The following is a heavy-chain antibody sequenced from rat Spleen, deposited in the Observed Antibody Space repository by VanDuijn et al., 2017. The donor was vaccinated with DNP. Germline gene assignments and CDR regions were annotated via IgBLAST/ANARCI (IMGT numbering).Heavy chain of an antibody. D-gene: IGHD1-4*01. CDR3: ARHETSGIRPPFDY. J-gene: IGHJ2*01. CDR2: ISTSGEYT. V-gene: IGHV5S13*01. CDR1: GFTFSKYG. Sequence: EVQLVESGGGLVQPGRSLKLSCAASGFTFSKYGMAWVRQAPAKGLEWVASISTSGEYTHYRDSVKGRFTISRENAKNTLYLQMTSLRSEDTALYYCARHETSGIRPPFDYWGQGVMVTVSS.